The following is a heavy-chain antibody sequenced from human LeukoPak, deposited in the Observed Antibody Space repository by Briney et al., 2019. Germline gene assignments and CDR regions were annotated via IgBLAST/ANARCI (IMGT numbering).Heavy chain of an antibody. D-gene: IGHD3-16*01. V-gene: IGHV3-21*01. J-gene: IGHJ6*02. CDR1: GFSFSSYS. CDR2: IGSSGGYT. Sequence: GGSLRLSCAASGFSFSSYSMSWVRQAPGKGLEWVSSIGSSGGYTNHADSVKGRFTISRDNAKNSLYLQMNSLGAEDTAVYYCARSPTYGTSWYGMDVWGQGTTVTVSS. CDR3: ARSPTYGTSWYGMDV.